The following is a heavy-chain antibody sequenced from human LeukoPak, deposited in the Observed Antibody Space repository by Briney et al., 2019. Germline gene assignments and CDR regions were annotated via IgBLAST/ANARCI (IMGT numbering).Heavy chain of an antibody. CDR3: AREVVATISDY. V-gene: IGHV4-59*01. Sequence: SETLSLTCTVSGGSISSYYWSWIRQPPGKRLEWIGHIYYSGSTNYNPSLKSRVTISVDTSKNQFSLKLSSVTAADTAVYYCAREVVATISDYWGQGTLVTVSS. D-gene: IGHD5-12*01. J-gene: IGHJ4*02. CDR1: GGSISSYY. CDR2: IYYSGST.